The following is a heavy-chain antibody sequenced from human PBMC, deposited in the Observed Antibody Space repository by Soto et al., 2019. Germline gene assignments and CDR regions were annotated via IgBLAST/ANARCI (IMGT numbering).Heavy chain of an antibody. CDR2: ISGSGGST. Sequence: EVQLLESGGGLVQPGGSLRLSCAASGFTFSSYAMSWVRQAPGKGLEWVSAISGSGGSTHYADSVKGRFTISRDNSKNTLYLQMNSLRAEDTAVYYCAKDRRLVNDAFDIWGQGTMVTVSS. CDR3: AKDRRLVNDAFDI. CDR1: GFTFSSYA. J-gene: IGHJ3*02. V-gene: IGHV3-23*01. D-gene: IGHD6-19*01.